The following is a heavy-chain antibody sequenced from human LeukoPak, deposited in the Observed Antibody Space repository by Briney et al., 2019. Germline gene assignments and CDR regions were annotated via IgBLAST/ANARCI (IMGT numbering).Heavy chain of an antibody. CDR2: IYYSGST. V-gene: IGHV4-59*01. CDR3: ARCGGIGYYYYYMDV. CDR1: GGSITSYY. D-gene: IGHD6-13*01. Sequence: SETLSLTCTVSGGSITSYYWSWIRQPPGKGLEWIGYIYYSGSTNYNPSLKSRVTISVDTSKNQFSLKLNSVTAADTAVYYCARCGGIGYYYYYMDVWGKGTTVTISS. J-gene: IGHJ6*03.